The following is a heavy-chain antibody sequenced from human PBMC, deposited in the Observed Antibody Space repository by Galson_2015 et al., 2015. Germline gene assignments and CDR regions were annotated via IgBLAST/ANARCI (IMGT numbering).Heavy chain of an antibody. CDR3: ARDGGSSGWLFGS. D-gene: IGHD6-19*01. J-gene: IGHJ4*02. CDR1: GFTVSDYY. Sequence: SLRLSCAASGFTVSDYYMSWIRQAPGRGLEWFSYISSSGSTTYYADSVRGRFTIFRDNAKNSLDLQMNSLRAEDTAVYYCARDGGSSGWLFGSWGQGTLVTVS. V-gene: IGHV3-11*01. CDR2: ISSSGSTT.